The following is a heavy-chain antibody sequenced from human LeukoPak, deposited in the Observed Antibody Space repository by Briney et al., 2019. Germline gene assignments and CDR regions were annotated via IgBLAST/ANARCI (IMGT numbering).Heavy chain of an antibody. CDR2: ISYDGSNK. J-gene: IGHJ4*02. CDR1: GFTFSSYA. Sequence: PGRSLRLSCAASGFTFSSYAMHWVRQAPGKGLEWVAVISYDGSNKYYADSVKGRFTISRDNSKNTVFLHMSSLRTEDTAVYYCARSLTMVRAYDYWGQGTLVTVSS. D-gene: IGHD3-10*01. V-gene: IGHV3-30*04. CDR3: ARSLTMVRAYDY.